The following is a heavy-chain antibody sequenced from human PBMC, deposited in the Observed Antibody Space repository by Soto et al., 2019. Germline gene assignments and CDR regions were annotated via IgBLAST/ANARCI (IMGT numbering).Heavy chain of an antibody. CDR1: GGTFSSYA. Sequence: SVKVSCKASGGTFSSYAISWVRQAPGQGLEWMGGIIPIFGTANYAQKFQGRVTITADESTSTAYMELSSLRFEDTAVYYCARDKVDRGFWSGPTPYYYYGMDVWGQGTTVTVSS. J-gene: IGHJ6*02. D-gene: IGHD3-3*01. CDR3: ARDKVDRGFWSGPTPYYYYGMDV. V-gene: IGHV1-69*13. CDR2: IIPIFGTA.